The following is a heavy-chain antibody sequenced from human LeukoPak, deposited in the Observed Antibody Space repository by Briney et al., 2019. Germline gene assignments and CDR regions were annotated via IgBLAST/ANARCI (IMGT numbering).Heavy chain of an antibody. Sequence: GGSLRLSCAASGFTFGSYAMHWVRQAPGKGLEYVSAISSNGGSTYYANSVKGRFTISRDNSKNTLYLQMGSLRAEDMAVYYCARDRTGYSSGWYGPLNYYYYMDVWGKGTTVTVSS. CDR2: ISSNGGST. D-gene: IGHD6-19*01. J-gene: IGHJ6*03. V-gene: IGHV3-64*01. CDR3: ARDRTGYSSGWYGPLNYYYYMDV. CDR1: GFTFGSYA.